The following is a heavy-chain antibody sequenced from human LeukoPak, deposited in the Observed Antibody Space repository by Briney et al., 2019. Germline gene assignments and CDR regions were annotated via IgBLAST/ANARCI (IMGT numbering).Heavy chain of an antibody. CDR3: ARDLRYSSSGWVYYYGMDV. Sequence: ASVKVSRKASGYTFPGYYMHWVRQAPGQGLEWMGWINPNRGGTNYAQKLQGRVTMHRDTSISTAYMELSRLRSDDTAVYCCARDLRYSSSGWVYYYGMDVWGQGTTVAVSS. V-gene: IGHV1-2*02. D-gene: IGHD6-6*01. J-gene: IGHJ6*02. CDR2: INPNRGGT. CDR1: GYTFPGYY.